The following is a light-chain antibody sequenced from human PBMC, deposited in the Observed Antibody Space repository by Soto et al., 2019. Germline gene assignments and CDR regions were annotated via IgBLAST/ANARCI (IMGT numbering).Light chain of an antibody. V-gene: IGKV3-20*01. Sequence: EIVLTQSPGTLSLSPGERATLSCRASQSVSSIFLAWYQQKPGQAPRLLIYGASSRATSIPDRFSGSGSGTDFTLTINRLESEDFAVYYCQQYGSSRLTFGGGTKVQSK. CDR3: QQYGSSRLT. CDR1: QSVSSIF. CDR2: GAS. J-gene: IGKJ4*01.